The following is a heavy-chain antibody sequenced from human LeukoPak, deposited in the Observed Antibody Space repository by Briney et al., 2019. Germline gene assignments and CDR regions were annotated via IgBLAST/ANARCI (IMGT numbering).Heavy chain of an antibody. CDR2: INPNSGGT. J-gene: IGHJ5*02. Sequence: RTSVKVSCKASGYTFTGYYMHWVRQAPGQGLERMGWINPNSGGTNYAQKFQGRVTMTRDTSISTAYMELSRLRSDDTAAYYCARVCVGGSTNWFDPWGQGTLVTVSS. V-gene: IGHV1-2*02. CDR1: GYTFTGYY. CDR3: ARVCVGGSTNWFDP. D-gene: IGHD2-15*01.